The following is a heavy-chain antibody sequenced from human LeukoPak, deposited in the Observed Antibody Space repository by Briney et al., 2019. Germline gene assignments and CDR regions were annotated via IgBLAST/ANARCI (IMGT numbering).Heavy chain of an antibody. CDR1: GYTFTRHY. CDR3: AREDRNYDILTGYPDY. V-gene: IGHV1-46*01. D-gene: IGHD3-9*01. Sequence: ASVKVSCKASGYTFTRHYMNWVRQAPGQGLEWMGKINPSSGGTGYAQKFQGRVTMTRDTSTSTVYMELTSLRAEDTAVYYCAREDRNYDILTGYPDYWGQGTLVTVSS. CDR2: INPSSGGT. J-gene: IGHJ4*02.